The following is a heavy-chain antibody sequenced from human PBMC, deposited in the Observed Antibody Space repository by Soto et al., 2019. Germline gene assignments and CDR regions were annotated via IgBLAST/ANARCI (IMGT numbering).Heavy chain of an antibody. CDR3: ARLPGYASGWFDY. Sequence: SETLSLTCTVSGGSMSSYYWNWFRQPPGKRLEWIGYINYSGSSNYNPSLKSRVTMSIDTSRNHFSLKLNSVTAADTAVYYCARLPGYASGWFDYWGRGTLVTVSS. V-gene: IGHV4-59*01. CDR2: INYSGSS. J-gene: IGHJ4*02. CDR1: GGSMSSYY. D-gene: IGHD6-19*01.